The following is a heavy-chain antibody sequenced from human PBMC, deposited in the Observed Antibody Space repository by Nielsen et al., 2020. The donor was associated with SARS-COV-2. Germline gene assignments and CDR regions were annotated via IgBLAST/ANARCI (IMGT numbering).Heavy chain of an antibody. CDR2: VYSSGSA. CDR3: ARVKMDWERPSYYHYYYSMDV. CDR1: GGSISSGDYY. D-gene: IGHD3/OR15-3a*01. V-gene: IGHV4-61*08. Sequence: SETLSLTCTVSGGSISSGDYYWSWIRQPPGKGLEWIGSVYSSGSANYNPSLQSRVTISVDTSKNQFSLNLKSVTAADTAVYFCARVKMDWERPSYYHYYYSMDVWGKGTTVTVSS. J-gene: IGHJ6*03.